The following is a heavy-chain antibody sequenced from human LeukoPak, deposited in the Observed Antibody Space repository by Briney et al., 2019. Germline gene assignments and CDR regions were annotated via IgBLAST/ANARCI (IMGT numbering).Heavy chain of an antibody. CDR1: GFTFSSYW. CDR2: IKQDGSEK. J-gene: IGHJ4*02. CDR3: ARVLWFGESNFDY. V-gene: IGHV3-7*01. D-gene: IGHD3-10*01. Sequence: GGSLRLSCAASGFTFSSYWMSWVRQAPGKGLEWVANIKQDGSEKYYVDSVKGRFTISRDNAKNSLYLHMNSLRAEDTAVYYCARVLWFGESNFDYWGQGTLVTVSS.